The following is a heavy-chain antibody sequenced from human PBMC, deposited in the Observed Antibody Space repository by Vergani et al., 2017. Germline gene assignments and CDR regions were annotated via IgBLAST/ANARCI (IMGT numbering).Heavy chain of an antibody. CDR3: AREPAVVGASKSHYFDY. CDR2: ISAYNGKT. D-gene: IGHD1-26*01. Sequence: QVQLVQSGAEVKKPGASVKVSCKASGYTFSSYGISWVRQAPGQGLEWMGWISAYNGKTNYAQKVQGRVTMTTDTSTSTAYMELRSLRSDDTAVYYCAREPAVVGASKSHYFDYWGQGTLVTVSS. J-gene: IGHJ4*02. V-gene: IGHV1-18*04. CDR1: GYTFSSYG.